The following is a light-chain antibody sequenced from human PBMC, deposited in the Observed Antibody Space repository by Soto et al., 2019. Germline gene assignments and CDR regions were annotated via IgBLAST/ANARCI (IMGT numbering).Light chain of an antibody. CDR2: AAS. J-gene: IGKJ2*04. CDR3: PHEASQPRS. V-gene: IGKV1-6*01. Sequence: IQVSLSPASLSLSVGDRVTISFRASQYIRSDLAWYQQKPGKAPNLLIYAASSLQGGVPSRFSGSGSGTDFTLTISSLQAEDAARYSCPHEASQPRSFGDGTMVDI. CDR1: QYIRSD.